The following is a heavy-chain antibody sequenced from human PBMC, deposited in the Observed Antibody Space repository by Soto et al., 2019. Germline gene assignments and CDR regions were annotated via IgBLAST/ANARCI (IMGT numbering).Heavy chain of an antibody. CDR1: GGSISSSSYY. J-gene: IGHJ4*02. Sequence: QLQLQESGPGLVKPSETLSLTCTVSGGSISSSSYYWGWIRQPPGEGLEWIGSIYYSGSTYYNPSLKSRVTISVDTSKNQFSLKLSSVTAADTAVYYCARRGSTYYYDSSGYYWWGQGTLVTVSS. CDR2: IYYSGST. CDR3: ARRGSTYYYDSSGYYW. V-gene: IGHV4-39*01. D-gene: IGHD3-22*01.